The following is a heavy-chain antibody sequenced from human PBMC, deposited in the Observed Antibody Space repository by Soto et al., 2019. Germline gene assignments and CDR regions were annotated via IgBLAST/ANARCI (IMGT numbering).Heavy chain of an antibody. D-gene: IGHD3-3*01. Sequence: GGSLRLSCAASGFTFSSYWMSWVRQAPGKGLEWVANIKQDGSEKYYVDSVKGRFTISRDNAKNSLYLQMNSLRAEDTAVYYCARPTQTYYDFWSGRARLGWFDPWGQGTLVTVSS. CDR1: GFTFSSYW. V-gene: IGHV3-7*01. CDR3: ARPTQTYYDFWSGRARLGWFDP. CDR2: IKQDGSEK. J-gene: IGHJ5*02.